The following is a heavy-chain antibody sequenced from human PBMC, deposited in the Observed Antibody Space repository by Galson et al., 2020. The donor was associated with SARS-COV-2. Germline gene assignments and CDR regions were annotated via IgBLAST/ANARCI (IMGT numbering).Heavy chain of an antibody. CDR2: IYYSGST. V-gene: IGHV4-39*01. D-gene: IGHD2-8*01. CDR1: GGSISSSSYY. Sequence: SETLSLTCTVSGGSISSSSYYWGWIRQPPGKGLEWIGSIYYSGSTYYNPSLKSRVTISVDTSKNQFSLKLSSVTAADTAVYYYARQYGDCFDYWGQGTLVTVSS. CDR3: ARQYGDCFDY. J-gene: IGHJ4*02.